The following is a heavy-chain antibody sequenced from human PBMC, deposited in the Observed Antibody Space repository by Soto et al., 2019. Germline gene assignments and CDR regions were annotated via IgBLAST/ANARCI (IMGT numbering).Heavy chain of an antibody. V-gene: IGHV4-34*01. CDR3: AREYNYYDSSGYYFDY. CDR2: INHSGST. Sequence: SETLSLTCAVYGGSFSGYYWSWIRQPPGKGLEWIGEINHSGSTNYNPYLKSRVTISVDTSKNQFSLKLSSVTAADSFLFYCAREYNYYDSSGYYFDYWGQGTLVTVSS. CDR1: GGSFSGYY. J-gene: IGHJ4*02. D-gene: IGHD3-22*01.